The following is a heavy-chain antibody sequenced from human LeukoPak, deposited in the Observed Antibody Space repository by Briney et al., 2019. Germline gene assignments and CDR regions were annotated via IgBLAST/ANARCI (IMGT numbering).Heavy chain of an antibody. D-gene: IGHD2-2*02. CDR2: ICYSGST. J-gene: IGHJ3*02. V-gene: IGHV4-59*01. Sequence: SETLSLTCTVSGGSISSYYWSWIRQPPGKGLEWIGYICYSGSTNYNPSLKSRVTISVDTSKNQFSLKLSSVTAADTAVYYCARDPHCSSTSCYTAAFDIWGQGTMVTVSS. CDR3: ARDPHCSSTSCYTAAFDI. CDR1: GGSISSYY.